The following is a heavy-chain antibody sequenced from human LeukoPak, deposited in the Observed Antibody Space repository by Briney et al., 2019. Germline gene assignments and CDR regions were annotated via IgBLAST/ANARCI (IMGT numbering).Heavy chain of an antibody. CDR3: ARSLGFGELSFDY. CDR2: IYSGGST. D-gene: IGHD3-10*01. CDR1: GFTVSSNY. Sequence: PGGSLRLSCAASGFTVSSNYMSWVRQAPGKGLEWVSVIYSGGSTYYADSVKGRFTISRDNSKNTLYLQMNSLRAEDTAVYYCARSLGFGELSFDYWGQGTLVTVSS. J-gene: IGHJ4*02. V-gene: IGHV3-53*01.